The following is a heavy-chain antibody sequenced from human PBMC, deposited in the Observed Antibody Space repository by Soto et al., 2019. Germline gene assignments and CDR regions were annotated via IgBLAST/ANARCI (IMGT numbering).Heavy chain of an antibody. CDR2: INPNSGGT. V-gene: IGHV1-2*02. CDR3: ARGNLPMYYYDSSGYPWGP. CDR1: GYTFTGYY. Sequence: ASVKVSCKASGYTFTGYYMHWVRQAPGQGLEWMGWINPNSGGTNYAQKFQGRVTMTRDTSISTAYMELSRLRSDDTAVYYCARGNLPMYYYDSSGYPWGPWCQGTLVTVSS. D-gene: IGHD3-22*01. J-gene: IGHJ5*02.